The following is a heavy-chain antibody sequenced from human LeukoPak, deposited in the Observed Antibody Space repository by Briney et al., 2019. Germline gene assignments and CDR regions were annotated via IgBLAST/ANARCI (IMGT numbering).Heavy chain of an antibody. CDR1: GFIFSRHW. CDR2: VKKDDTYR. V-gene: IGHV3-74*01. D-gene: IGHD3-3*02. CDR3: VRDDDIYGFDY. Sequence: GGSLRLSCAASGFIFSRHWMHWVRQAPGEGLECVARVKKDDTYRDYADSVKGRFTISRDNAKNTLYPQMNSLRVEDTARYYCVRDDDIYGFDYWGQGTVVTVSS. J-gene: IGHJ4*02.